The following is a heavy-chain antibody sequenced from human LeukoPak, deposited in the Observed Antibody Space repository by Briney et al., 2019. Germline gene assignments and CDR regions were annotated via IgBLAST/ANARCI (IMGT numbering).Heavy chain of an antibody. V-gene: IGHV4-34*01. D-gene: IGHD3-10*01. Sequence: SETLSLTCAVYGGSFSGYYWSWIRQPPGKGLEWIGEINHGGSTNYNPSLKSRVTISVDTSKNQFSLKLSSVTAADTAVYYCARLRYYYGSGSYLNYYYGMDVWGKGTTVTVSS. CDR2: INHGGST. CDR1: GGSFSGYY. J-gene: IGHJ6*04. CDR3: ARLRYYYGSGSYLNYYYGMDV.